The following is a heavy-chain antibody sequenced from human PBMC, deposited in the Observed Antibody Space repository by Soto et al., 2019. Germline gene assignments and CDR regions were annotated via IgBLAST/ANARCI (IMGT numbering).Heavy chain of an antibody. CDR1: GYTFTSYY. J-gene: IGHJ4*02. CDR3: ARGGYGNSVARFEY. D-gene: IGHD4-17*01. V-gene: IGHV1-46*01. Sequence: ASVKVSCKASGYTFTSYYMHWVRQAPGQGLEWMGIINPSGGSTSYAQKFQGRVTMTRDTSKNQFSLQLSSVTPEDTAVYYCARGGYGNSVARFEYWGQGALVTVSS. CDR2: INPSGGST.